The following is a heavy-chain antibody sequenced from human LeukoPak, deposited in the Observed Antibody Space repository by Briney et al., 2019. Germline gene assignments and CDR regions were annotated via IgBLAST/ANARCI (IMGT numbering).Heavy chain of an antibody. CDR1: GGSISSGDYY. Sequence: SETLSLTCTVSGGSISSGDYYWSWIRQPPGKGLEWIGYIYYSGSTYYNPSLKSRVTISVDTSKNQFSLKLSSVTAADTAVYYCARDCSSTSCYSVDWGQGTLVTVSS. CDR2: IYYSGST. J-gene: IGHJ4*02. D-gene: IGHD2-2*01. CDR3: ARDCSSTSCYSVD. V-gene: IGHV4-30-4*08.